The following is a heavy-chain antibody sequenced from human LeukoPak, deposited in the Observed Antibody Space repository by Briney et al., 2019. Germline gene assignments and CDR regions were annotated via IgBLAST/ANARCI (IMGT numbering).Heavy chain of an antibody. Sequence: SETLSLTCTVSGGSISSSSYSWGWIRQPPGKGLEWIGSIYYSGSTYYNPSLKSRVTISVDTSKNQFSLKLSSVTAADTAVYYCARHRAYYDSSGYYYPFDYWGQGTLVTVSS. V-gene: IGHV4-39*01. CDR3: ARHRAYYDSSGYYYPFDY. D-gene: IGHD3-22*01. CDR2: IYYSGST. CDR1: GGSISSSSYS. J-gene: IGHJ4*02.